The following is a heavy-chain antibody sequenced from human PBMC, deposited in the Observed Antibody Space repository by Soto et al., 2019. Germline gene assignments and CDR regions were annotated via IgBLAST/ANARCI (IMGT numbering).Heavy chain of an antibody. V-gene: IGHV4-4*07. D-gene: IGHD6-13*01. CDR3: ARVGVAAAGHNWFDP. CDR1: GGSSSSYY. Sequence: LSLTCTVSGGSSSSYYWSWIRQPAGKGLEWIGRIYTSGSTNYNPSLKSRVTMSVDTSKNQFSLKLSSVTAADTAVYYCARVGVAAAGHNWFDPWGQGALVTVSS. CDR2: IYTSGST. J-gene: IGHJ5*02.